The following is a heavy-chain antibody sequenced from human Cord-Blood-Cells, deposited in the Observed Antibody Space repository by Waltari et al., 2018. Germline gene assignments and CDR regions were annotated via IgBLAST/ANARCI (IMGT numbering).Heavy chain of an antibody. Sequence: QVQLVQSGAEVKKPGASVKVSCKASGYTFTSYYINWVRQATGQGLEWMGWMNPNSGTTGYAQKFQVRVTITRNASISTAYIELSSLRSEDTAVYYCARARPYSSSYWFDPWGQGTLVTVSS. CDR2: MNPNSGTT. CDR1: GYTFTSYY. D-gene: IGHD6-6*01. V-gene: IGHV1-8*03. CDR3: ARARPYSSSYWFDP. J-gene: IGHJ5*02.